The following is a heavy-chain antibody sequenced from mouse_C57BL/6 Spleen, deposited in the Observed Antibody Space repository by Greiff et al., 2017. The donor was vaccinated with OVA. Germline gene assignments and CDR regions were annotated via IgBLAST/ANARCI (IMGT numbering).Heavy chain of an antibody. D-gene: IGHD3-2*02. V-gene: IGHV1-61*01. Sequence: QVQLQQSGAELVRPGSSVKLSCKASGYTFTSYWMDWVKQRPGQGLEWIGNIYPSDSETHYNQKFKDKATLTVDKSSSTAYMQLSSLTSEDSAVYYCARLQLRLGFAYWGQGTLVTVSA. CDR3: ARLQLRLGFAY. CDR2: IYPSDSET. CDR1: GYTFTSYW. J-gene: IGHJ3*01.